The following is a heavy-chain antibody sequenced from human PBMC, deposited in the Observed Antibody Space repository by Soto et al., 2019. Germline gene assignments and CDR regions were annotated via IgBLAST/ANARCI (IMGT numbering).Heavy chain of an antibody. CDR1: GFDFSSHT. D-gene: IGHD1-26*01. CDR3: ARRQVGATKGKSWFDS. V-gene: IGHV3-23*01. Sequence: PGGSLRLSCSASGFDFSSHTMIWVRQAPGKGLEWVASIGNSGDISNYGDSVKGRFTISRDNSKNTLYLQMNSLRAEDTALYFCARRQVGATKGKSWFDSWGQGTLVTVS. CDR2: IGNSGDIS. J-gene: IGHJ5*01.